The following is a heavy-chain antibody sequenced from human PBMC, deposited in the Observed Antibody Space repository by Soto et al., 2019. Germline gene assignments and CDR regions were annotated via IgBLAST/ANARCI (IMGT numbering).Heavy chain of an antibody. CDR3: ARWAHGAATFDI. CDR1: GDSVSSNSAA. J-gene: IGHJ3*02. Sequence: QAQLQQSGPGLVKPSQVLSLTCAVSGDSVSSNSAAWSWVRQSPSRGLEWLGRTYYRSKWIKDYAVSVKSRISINPDTTENQFSLQLNSLTPEDTAVYYRARWAHGAATFDIWGRGTTVTVSS. CDR2: TYYRSKWIK. V-gene: IGHV6-1*01. D-gene: IGHD6-25*01.